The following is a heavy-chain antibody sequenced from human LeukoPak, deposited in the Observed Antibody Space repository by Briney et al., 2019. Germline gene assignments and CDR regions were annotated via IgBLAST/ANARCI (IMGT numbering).Heavy chain of an antibody. Sequence: SSETLSLTCTVSGGSISTYYWSWIRQPPGKGLEWIGYIYYSGSTNYNPSLKSRVTISVDTSKNQFSLKLSSVTAADTAVYYCARGPLLDYWGQGTLVTVSS. D-gene: IGHD2-15*01. V-gene: IGHV4-59*08. CDR3: ARGPLLDY. J-gene: IGHJ4*02. CDR2: IYYSGST. CDR1: GGSISTYY.